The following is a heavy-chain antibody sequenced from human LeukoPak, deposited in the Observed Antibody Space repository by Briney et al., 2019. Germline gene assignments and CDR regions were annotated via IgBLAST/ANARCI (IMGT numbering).Heavy chain of an antibody. CDR2: ISAYNGNT. CDR3: ARGLPTIEYSRPYNWFDP. J-gene: IGHJ5*02. CDR1: GYTFTSYG. Sequence: ASVKVSCKASGYTFTSYGISWVRQAPGQGLEWMGWISAYNGNTNYAQKLQGRVTMTTDTSTSIAYMELRSLRSDDTAVYYCARGLPTIEYSRPYNWFDPWGQGTLVTVSS. D-gene: IGHD6-6*01. V-gene: IGHV1-18*01.